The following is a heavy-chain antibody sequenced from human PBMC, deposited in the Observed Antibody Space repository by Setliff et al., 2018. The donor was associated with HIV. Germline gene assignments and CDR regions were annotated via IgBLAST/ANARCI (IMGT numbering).Heavy chain of an antibody. CDR2: IYTNGYT. J-gene: IGHJ4*02. D-gene: IGHD3-22*01. CDR1: GDSISSGSFH. CDR3: ARPYDSLYG. V-gene: IGHV4-61*09. Sequence: SETLSLTCSVSGDSISSGSFHWTWIRQSAGKGLEWIGHIYTNGYTNYNPSLKSRVTISVDTSKNQFSLRLDSVTAADTAIYYCARPYDSLYGWGQGVLVTVSS.